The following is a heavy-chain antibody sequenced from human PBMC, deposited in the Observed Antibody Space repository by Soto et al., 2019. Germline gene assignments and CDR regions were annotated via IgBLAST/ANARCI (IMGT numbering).Heavy chain of an antibody. CDR1: GDTFARYS. Sequence: PGESLKISCKGSGDTFARYSIGWVRHLPGKGLEWMGIIYPGDSDTRYSPSFQGQVTISADKSITTAYLQWSSLKASDTAMYYCARLDRHVDIVPTTKGRCHYYAVDVWGQGTTVTVSS. CDR3: ARLDRHVDIVPTTKGRCHYYAVDV. CDR2: IYPGDSDT. J-gene: IGHJ6*02. V-gene: IGHV5-51*01. D-gene: IGHD5-12*01.